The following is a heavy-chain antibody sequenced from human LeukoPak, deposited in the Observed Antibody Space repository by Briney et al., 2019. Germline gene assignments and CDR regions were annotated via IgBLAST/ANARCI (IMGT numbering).Heavy chain of an antibody. CDR3: AGAVGGGGSGSL. D-gene: IGHD3-10*01. V-gene: IGHV4-34*01. CDR2: INHSGST. Sequence: PSETLSLTCAVYGGSFSGYYWSWIRQPPGKGLEWIGEINHSGSTDYNPSLKSRVTMSVDMSTRQISLKLSSVTAADTAVYYCAGAVGGGGSGSLWGPGTLVTVSS. CDR1: GGSFSGYY. J-gene: IGHJ4*02.